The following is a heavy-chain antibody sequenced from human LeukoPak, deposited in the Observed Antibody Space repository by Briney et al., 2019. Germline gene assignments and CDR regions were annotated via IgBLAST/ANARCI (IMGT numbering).Heavy chain of an antibody. CDR2: INHSGST. J-gene: IGHJ5*02. CDR1: GDSISSSSYY. V-gene: IGHV4-39*07. D-gene: IGHD3-10*01. Sequence: SETLSLTCTVSGDSISSSSYYWSWIRQPPGKGLEWIGEINHSGSTNYNPSLKSRVTISVDTSKNQFSLKLSSVTAADTAVYYCARSIPRYYYGSGRRNWFDPWGQGTLVTVSS. CDR3: ARSIPRYYYGSGRRNWFDP.